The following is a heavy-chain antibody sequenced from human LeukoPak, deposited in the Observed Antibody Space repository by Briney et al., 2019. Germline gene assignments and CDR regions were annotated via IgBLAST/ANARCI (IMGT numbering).Heavy chain of an antibody. J-gene: IGHJ1*01. CDR1: SGSVSSGSYY. CDR3: ARGTTVTSSGYFQH. CDR2: IYTSGST. Sequence: SQTLSLTCTVSSGSVSSGSYYWSWIRQPAGKGLEWIGRIYTSGSTNYNPSLKSRVTISVDTSKNQFSLKLNSVTAADTAVYYCARGTTVTSSGYFQHWGQGTLVNVSS. D-gene: IGHD4-17*01. V-gene: IGHV4-61*02.